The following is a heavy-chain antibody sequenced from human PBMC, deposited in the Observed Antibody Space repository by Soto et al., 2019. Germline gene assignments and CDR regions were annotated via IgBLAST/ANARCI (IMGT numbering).Heavy chain of an antibody. J-gene: IGHJ4*02. D-gene: IGHD4-17*01. Sequence: QVQLVESGGGVVQPGRSLRLSCAASGFTVSSYGMHWVRQAPGKGLEWVAVIWYDGSNKYYADSVKGRFTISRDNSKNKLYLQMNNLRAEDTAGYYCARECPLTVTTRGGIDYWGRGTLVSVS. CDR2: IWYDGSNK. CDR3: ARECPLTVTTRGGIDY. CDR1: GFTVSSYG. V-gene: IGHV3-33*01.